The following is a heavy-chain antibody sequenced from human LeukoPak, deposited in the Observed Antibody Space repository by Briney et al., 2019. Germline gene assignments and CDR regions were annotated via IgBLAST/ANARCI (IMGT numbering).Heavy chain of an antibody. J-gene: IGHJ4*02. Sequence: SETLCLTCTVSGGSISSYYWSWIRQPPGKGLEWIGYIYYSGSTNYNPSPKSRVTISVDTSKNQFSLKLSSVTAADTAVYYCAVAIPYTYYFDYWGQVALVTVSS. D-gene: IGHD2-2*02. CDR3: AVAIPYTYYFDY. CDR1: GGSISSYY. V-gene: IGHV4-59*01. CDR2: IYYSGST.